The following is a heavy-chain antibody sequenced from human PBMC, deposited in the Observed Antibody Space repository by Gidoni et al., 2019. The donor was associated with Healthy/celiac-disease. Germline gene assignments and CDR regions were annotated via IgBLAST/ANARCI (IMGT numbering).Heavy chain of an antibody. Sequence: HVTLTESGPVLVKPTETLTLTCTVSGFSLSNARMGVSWIRQPPGKALEWLAHIFSNDEKSYSTSLKSRRTISKDTSKSQVVLTMTNMDPVDTAKYYCARIGWYYDSSGYDYGGQGTLVTVSP. V-gene: IGHV2-26*01. CDR1: GFSLSNARMG. CDR3: ARIGWYYDSSGYDY. J-gene: IGHJ4*02. CDR2: IFSNDEK. D-gene: IGHD3-22*01.